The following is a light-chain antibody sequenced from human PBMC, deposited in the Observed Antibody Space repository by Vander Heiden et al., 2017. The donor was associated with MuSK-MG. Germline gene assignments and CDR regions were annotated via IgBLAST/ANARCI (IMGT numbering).Light chain of an antibody. CDR2: AAS. CDR3: QLCYSTPLT. CDR1: QSISSY. V-gene: IGKV1-39*01. J-gene: IGKJ4*01. Sequence: DIQTTQSPSSLSASVGDRVTITCRASQSISSYLNCYQQKPGKAPKLLIYAASSFLSPVPSRFRGSGSLTDFTLTIIILQPEDFPTSYSQLCYSTPLTFGGGTKVEIK.